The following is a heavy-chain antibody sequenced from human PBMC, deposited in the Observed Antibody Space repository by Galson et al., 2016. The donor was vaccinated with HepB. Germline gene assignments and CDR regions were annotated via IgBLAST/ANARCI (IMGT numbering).Heavy chain of an antibody. CDR3: AKEDTPLASAGWYLEY. D-gene: IGHD6-19*01. Sequence: SLRLSCAASGFTFSSYGMHWVLQAPVKGLEWVAVVAHDGSIAYYADSVKGRFTISRDNSKNTLYLHMDSLRAEDTSVYFCAKEDTPLASAGWYLEYSGQGTPVTVSS. J-gene: IGHJ4*02. CDR2: VAHDGSIA. CDR1: GFTFSSYG. V-gene: IGHV3-30*18.